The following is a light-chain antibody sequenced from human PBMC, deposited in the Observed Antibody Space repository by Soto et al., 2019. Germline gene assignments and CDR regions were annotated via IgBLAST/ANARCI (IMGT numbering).Light chain of an antibody. V-gene: IGKV1D-13*01. CDR2: AAS. Sequence: AIQLTQSPSSLSASVGDRVTITCRASQGLNSNLAWYQQKPGKAPKLLMYAASTLQKGVPSRFSGNGSGTDFTLTISSLQPEDFATYYCQQSSNYFTFVPGTKVDI. CDR1: QGLNSN. CDR3: QQSSNYFT. J-gene: IGKJ3*01.